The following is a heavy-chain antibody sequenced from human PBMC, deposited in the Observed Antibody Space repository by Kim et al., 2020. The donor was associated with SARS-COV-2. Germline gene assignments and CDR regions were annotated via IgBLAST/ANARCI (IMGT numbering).Heavy chain of an antibody. D-gene: IGHD3-10*01. CDR3: ARVNYYGSVYYFDY. CDR1: GGSISSYY. V-gene: IGHV4-59*01. CDR2: IYYSGST. Sequence: SETLSLTCTVSGGSISSYYLSWIRQPPGKGLEWIGSIYYSGSTNYNPSLKIRVPISLDTSKNQSSPKLSSVTAADTAVYYCARVNYYGSVYYFDYWGQGTLVTVSS. J-gene: IGHJ4*02.